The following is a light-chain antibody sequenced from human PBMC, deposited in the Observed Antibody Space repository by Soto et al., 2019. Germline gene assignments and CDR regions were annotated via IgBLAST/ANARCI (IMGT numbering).Light chain of an antibody. CDR2: DVS. V-gene: IGLV2-14*01. CDR1: NSDVGGYNF. J-gene: IGLJ1*01. CDR3: SSYTSSSIPSV. Sequence: QSALTQPPSVSGSPGQSITISCTGTNSDVGGYNFVSWYQQHPGKAPKLMIYDVSNRPSGVSNRFSGSKSGNTASLNISGLQAEDEADYYCSSYTSSSIPSVFGSGTKVTVL.